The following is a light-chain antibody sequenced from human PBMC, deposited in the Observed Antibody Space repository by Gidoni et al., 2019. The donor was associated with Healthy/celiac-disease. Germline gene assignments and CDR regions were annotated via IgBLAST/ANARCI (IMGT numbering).Light chain of an antibody. Sequence: SYELTQPLSVSVALGQTARITCGGNNIGSKNVPWYQQKPGQAPVVVIYRDSNRPSGIPERFSGSNSGNTATLTISRAQAGDEADYYCQVWDSSTAVVFGGGTKLTVL. V-gene: IGLV3-9*01. J-gene: IGLJ2*01. CDR1: NIGSKN. CDR2: RDS. CDR3: QVWDSSTAVV.